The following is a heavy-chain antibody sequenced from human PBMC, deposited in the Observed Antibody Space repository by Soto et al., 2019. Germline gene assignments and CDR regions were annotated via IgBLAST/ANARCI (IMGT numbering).Heavy chain of an antibody. V-gene: IGHV3-23*01. D-gene: IGHD2-21*01. CDR2: ISGSGSSA. J-gene: IGHJ2*01. CDR3: AKDTVIDWYFDL. CDR1: GFTFSGSA. Sequence: EVQLLESGGGLAQPGGSLRLSCAASGFTFSGSAMSWVRQAPGKGLEWVSSISGSGSSAYYADSVKGRFTISRDNSKNILYLQMNLLRAEDTAVYDCAKDTVIDWYFDLWGRGTLVAVSS.